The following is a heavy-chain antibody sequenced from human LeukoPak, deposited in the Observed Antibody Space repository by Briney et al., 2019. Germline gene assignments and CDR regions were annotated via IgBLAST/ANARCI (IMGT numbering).Heavy chain of an antibody. D-gene: IGHD2-8*01. CDR1: GFTFDDYA. CDR2: ISWNSGSI. J-gene: IGHJ6*02. Sequence: GRSLRLSCAASGFTFDDYATHWVRQAPGKGLEWVSGISWNSGSIGYADSVKGRFTISRDNAKNSLYLQMNSLRAEDTALYYCAKSLPPLVYAISDGMDVWGQGTTVTVSS. V-gene: IGHV3-9*01. CDR3: AKSLPPLVYAISDGMDV.